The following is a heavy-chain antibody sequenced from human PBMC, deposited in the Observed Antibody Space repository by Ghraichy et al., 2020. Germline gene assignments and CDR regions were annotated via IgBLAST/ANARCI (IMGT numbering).Heavy chain of an antibody. CDR3: ARSLVPYYYDSSGYHNWFDP. CDR1: GDTFISYS. D-gene: IGHD3-22*01. J-gene: IGHJ5*02. CDR2: ILPILGVT. V-gene: IGHV1-69*02. Sequence: SVKVSCKASGDTFISYSVSWVRQAPGQGLEWMGRILPILGVTDYAQNFQGRVTITADKSTSTAYMELTSLRSEDTAVYYCARSLVPYYYDSSGYHNWFDPWGQGTLVTVSS.